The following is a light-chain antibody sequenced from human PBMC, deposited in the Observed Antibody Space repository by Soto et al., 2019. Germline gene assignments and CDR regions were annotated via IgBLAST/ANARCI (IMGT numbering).Light chain of an antibody. Sequence: QSVLTQPASVSGSPGQSITISCTGTSDDVGGYAYVSWYQHYPGKAPKLIISEVSNRPSGVSDRFSGSRSGNTASLTISGLQTGDEADYYCGSWDRSLRGWVFGGGTKLTVL. J-gene: IGLJ3*02. CDR2: EVS. CDR1: SDDVGGYAY. V-gene: IGLV2-14*01. CDR3: GSWDRSLRGWV.